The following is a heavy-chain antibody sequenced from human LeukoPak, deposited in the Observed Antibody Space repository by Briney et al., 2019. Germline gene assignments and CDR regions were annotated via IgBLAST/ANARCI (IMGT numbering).Heavy chain of an antibody. CDR2: INPSGGST. Sequence: ASVKVSCKASGYTFTSYYMHWVRQAPGQGLEWMGIINPSGGSTSYAQKFQGRVTMTRDTSTSTVYMELGSLRSEDTAVYYCARDPEQLGWFDPWGQGTLVTVSS. J-gene: IGHJ5*02. CDR3: ARDPEQLGWFDP. CDR1: GYTFTSYY. D-gene: IGHD6-6*01. V-gene: IGHV1-46*01.